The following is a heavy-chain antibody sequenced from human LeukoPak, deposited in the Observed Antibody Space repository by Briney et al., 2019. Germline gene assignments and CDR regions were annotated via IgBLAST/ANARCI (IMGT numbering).Heavy chain of an antibody. CDR3: ARGPNYDFWSGYYSPEYFQH. D-gene: IGHD3-3*01. J-gene: IGHJ1*01. V-gene: IGHV4-39*07. CDR1: GGSISSGSYY. Sequence: SETLSLTCTVSGGSISSGSYYWSWIRQPPGKGLEWIGEINHSGSTNYNPSLKSRVTISVDTSKNQFSLKLSSVTAADTAVYYCARGPNYDFWSGYYSPEYFQHWGQGTLVTVSS. CDR2: INHSGST.